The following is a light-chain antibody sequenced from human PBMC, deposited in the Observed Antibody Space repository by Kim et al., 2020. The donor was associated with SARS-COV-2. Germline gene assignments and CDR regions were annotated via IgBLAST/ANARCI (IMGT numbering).Light chain of an antibody. CDR2: EVS. J-gene: IGLJ2*01. V-gene: IGLV2-8*01. CDR1: SIGLGGHTH. Sequence: GQSVTTSCTGISIGLGGHTHVSWYQCHPGRAPKLIIYEVSERPSGVPDRFSGSKSGNTASLTVSGVQSEDEADYYCLSDAGDYTLVFGGGTQLTVL. CDR3: LSDAGDYTLV.